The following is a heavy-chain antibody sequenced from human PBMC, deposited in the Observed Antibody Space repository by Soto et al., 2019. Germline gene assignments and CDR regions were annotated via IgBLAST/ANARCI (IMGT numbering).Heavy chain of an antibody. V-gene: IGHV1-2*04. CDR2: INPNSGGT. CDR3: ARGYYDSSGPCDI. D-gene: IGHD3-22*01. Sequence: ASVNVSCKASGYTFTGYYMHWVRQAPGQGLEWMGWINPNSGGTNYAQKFQGWVTMTRDTSISTAYMELSRLRSDDTAVYYCARGYYDSSGPCDIWGQGTMVTVSS. CDR1: GYTFTGYY. J-gene: IGHJ3*02.